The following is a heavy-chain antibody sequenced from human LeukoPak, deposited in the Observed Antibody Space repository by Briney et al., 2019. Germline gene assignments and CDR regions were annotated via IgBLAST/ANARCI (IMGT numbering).Heavy chain of an antibody. D-gene: IGHD6-19*01. Sequence: GGSLRLSCAGSGFTFNLHSMNWVRQAPGKGLGWVSSISSTSSYIHYADSVKGRFTIFRDNAKNLLYLQMNSLRAEDTAVYYCARVQRGIAVALDYWGQGTLATVSS. CDR3: ARVQRGIAVALDY. J-gene: IGHJ4*02. CDR2: ISSTSSYI. V-gene: IGHV3-21*01. CDR1: GFTFNLHS.